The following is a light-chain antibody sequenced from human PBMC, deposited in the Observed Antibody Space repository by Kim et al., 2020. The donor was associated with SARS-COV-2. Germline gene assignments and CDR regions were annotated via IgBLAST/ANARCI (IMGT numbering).Light chain of an antibody. CDR3: QQYENYPRT. CDR2: GAS. V-gene: IGKV1-16*02. J-gene: IGKJ2*01. Sequence: DIQMTQSPSSLSASVGDRVTITCRASQDIRHNLVWIQQKPGKGPKSLIYGASRLLSGVPSNFSGSGSGTDFTLVINSLQPDDFATYYCQQYENYPRTCGQGTKLEI. CDR1: QDIRHN.